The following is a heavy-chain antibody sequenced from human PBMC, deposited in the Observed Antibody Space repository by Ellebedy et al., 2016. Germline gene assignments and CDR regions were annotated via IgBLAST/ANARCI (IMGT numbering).Heavy chain of an antibody. Sequence: SETLSLXCAVYGGSFSGYYWSWIRQPPGKGLEWIGEINHSGSTNYNPSLKSRVTISVDTSKNQFSLKLSSVTAADTAVYYCARGLSGSFAYYYYYYMDVWGKGTTVTVSS. CDR2: INHSGST. J-gene: IGHJ6*03. CDR3: ARGLSGSFAYYYYYYMDV. CDR1: GGSFSGYY. V-gene: IGHV4-34*01. D-gene: IGHD1-26*01.